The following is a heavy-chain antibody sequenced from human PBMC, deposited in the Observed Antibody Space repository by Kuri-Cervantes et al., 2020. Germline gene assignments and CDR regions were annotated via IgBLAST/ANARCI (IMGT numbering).Heavy chain of an antibody. Sequence: GGSLRLSCAASGFTFSSCGMHWVRQAPGKGLERVAVISYDGSNKYYADSVKGRFTISRDNSKNTLYLQMNSLRAEDTAVYYCAREFYGDRDYWGQGTLVTVSS. V-gene: IGHV3-30*03. D-gene: IGHD4-17*01. CDR2: ISYDGSNK. CDR3: AREFYGDRDY. J-gene: IGHJ4*02. CDR1: GFTFSSCG.